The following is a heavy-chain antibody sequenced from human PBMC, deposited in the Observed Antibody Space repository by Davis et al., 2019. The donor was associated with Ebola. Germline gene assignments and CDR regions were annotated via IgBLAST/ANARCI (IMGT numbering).Heavy chain of an antibody. V-gene: IGHV4-34*01. CDR2: INHSGST. Sequence: GSLRLPCAVYGGSFNGYYWSWIRQPPGKGLEWIGQINHSGSTSHNPSLKSRVTISVDTSKNQFSLKLTSVTAADTAVYYCARQDNWFDPWGQGTLVTVSS. J-gene: IGHJ5*02. CDR3: ARQDNWFDP. CDR1: GGSFNGYY.